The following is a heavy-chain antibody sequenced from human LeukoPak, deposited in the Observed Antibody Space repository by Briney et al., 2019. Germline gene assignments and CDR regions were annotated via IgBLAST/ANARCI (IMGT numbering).Heavy chain of an antibody. D-gene: IGHD5-24*01. V-gene: IGHV3-21*01. CDR1: GFTFSSYS. Sequence: GGSLRLSCAASGFTFSSYSMNWVRQAPGKGLEWVSSISSSGLYIYYADSVKGRFTISRDNAKNSLYLQMSSLRAEDTAVYYCAREERDGYNYYWYFDLWGRGTWSLSPQ. CDR3: AREERDGYNYYWYFDL. CDR2: ISSSGLYI. J-gene: IGHJ2*01.